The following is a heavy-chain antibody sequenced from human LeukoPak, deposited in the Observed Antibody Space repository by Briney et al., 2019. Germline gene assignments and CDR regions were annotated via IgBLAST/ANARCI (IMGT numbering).Heavy chain of an antibody. CDR3: ARERTCGGSSCVAYYFDS. J-gene: IGHJ4*02. CDR1: GVTFNNDG. D-gene: IGHD2-2*01. CDR2: ISASSSYI. Sequence: SGGSLRLPCAASGVTFNNDGMDWVRQAPGQGLEWVSSISASSSYIWYADSVKGRFTISRDNAKSSLYLQMDSLRAEDTAVYYCARERTCGGSSCVAYYFDSWGQGTPVTVSS. V-gene: IGHV3-21*01.